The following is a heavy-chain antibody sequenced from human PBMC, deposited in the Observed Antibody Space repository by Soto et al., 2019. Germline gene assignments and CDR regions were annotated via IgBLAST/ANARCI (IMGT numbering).Heavy chain of an antibody. V-gene: IGHV3-33*01. CDR1: GFTFSSYG. CDR2: IWYDGSNK. D-gene: IGHD3-22*01. CDR3: ARDRGIVVVTFDAFDI. J-gene: IGHJ3*02. Sequence: PGGSLRLSCAASGFTFSSYGMHWVRQAPGKGLEWVAVIWYDGSNKYYADSVKGRFTISRDNSKNTLYLQMNSLRAEDTAVYYCARDRGIVVVTFDAFDIWGQGTMVTVSS.